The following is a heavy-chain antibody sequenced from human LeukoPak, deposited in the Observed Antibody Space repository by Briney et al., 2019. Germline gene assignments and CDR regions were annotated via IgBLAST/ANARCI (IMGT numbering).Heavy chain of an antibody. CDR3: AKDDITWRNSFYY. J-gene: IGHJ4*02. Sequence: GGSLRLSCAASGFSFSTSGMHWLRQAAGKGLEWVAFIKHDRSNIYYSESVKGRFTISRDNSKNTVYLQMNSLKSEDTAVYYCAKDDITWRNSFYYRGLRILVTVSS. V-gene: IGHV3-30*02. CDR2: IKHDRSNI. D-gene: IGHD3-9*01. CDR1: GFSFSTSG.